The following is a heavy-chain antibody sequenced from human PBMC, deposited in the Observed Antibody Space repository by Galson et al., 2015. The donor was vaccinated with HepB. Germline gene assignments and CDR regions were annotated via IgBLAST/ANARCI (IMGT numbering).Heavy chain of an antibody. Sequence: SETLSLTCAVSGGSISSSNWWSWVRQPPGKGLEWIGEIYHSGSTNYNPSLKSRVTISVDKSKNQFSLKLSSVTAADTAVYYCARGLVRKLDYYYYYGMDVWGQGTTVTVSS. V-gene: IGHV4-4*02. CDR1: GGSISSSNW. CDR2: IYHSGST. J-gene: IGHJ6*02. CDR3: ARGLVRKLDYYYYYGMDV. D-gene: IGHD6-13*01.